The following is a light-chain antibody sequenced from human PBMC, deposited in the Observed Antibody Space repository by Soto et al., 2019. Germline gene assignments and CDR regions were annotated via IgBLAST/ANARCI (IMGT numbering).Light chain of an antibody. CDR2: GNS. CDR3: QSYDSSLSVV. J-gene: IGLJ2*01. Sequence: QSVLTQPPSVSGAPGQRVTFSCTGSSSNIGAGYDVHWYQQLPGTAPKLLIYGNSNRPSGVPDRFSGSKSGTSASLAITGLQAEDEADYYCQSYDSSLSVVFGGGTKLTV. V-gene: IGLV1-40*01. CDR1: SSNIGAGYD.